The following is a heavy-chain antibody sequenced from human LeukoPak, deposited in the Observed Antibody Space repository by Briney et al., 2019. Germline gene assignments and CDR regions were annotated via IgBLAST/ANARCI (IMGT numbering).Heavy chain of an antibody. Sequence: PGGSPRLSCAASGFTVSNNYMSWVRQAPGKGLEWVSIIYAGGYTYYADSVKDRFTISRDNSKNTLYLQMNSLTAEDTAVYYCARNGPGGYYFDFWGQGTLVTVSS. CDR1: GFTVSNNY. D-gene: IGHD2-8*02. CDR3: ARNGPGGYYFDF. J-gene: IGHJ4*02. V-gene: IGHV3-66*01. CDR2: IYAGGYT.